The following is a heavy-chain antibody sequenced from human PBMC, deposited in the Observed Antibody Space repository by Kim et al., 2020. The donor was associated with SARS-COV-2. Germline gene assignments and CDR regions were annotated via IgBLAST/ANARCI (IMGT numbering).Heavy chain of an antibody. V-gene: IGHV4-39*01. D-gene: IGHD6-19*01. Sequence: YYSGSTYYTPPLKSRVTISVDTSKNQFSLKLSSVTAADTAVYYCAAVESSWGQGTLVTVSS. CDR3: AAVESS. CDR2: YYSGST. J-gene: IGHJ5*02.